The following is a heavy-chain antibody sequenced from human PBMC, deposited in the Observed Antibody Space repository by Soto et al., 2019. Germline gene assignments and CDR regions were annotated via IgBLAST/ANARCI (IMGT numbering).Heavy chain of an antibody. CDR1: GISLSTSGVG. V-gene: IGHV2-5*02. D-gene: IGHD1-1*01. CDR2: IYWDDDK. Sequence: QITLKESGPTLVKPTQTLTLTCTFSGISLSTSGVGVGWIRQPPGKALEWLALIYWDDDKRYSPSLKSRLTITKDTSKNQVVLTMTNMDPVDTASYYCAHDDLSSDGGPLDYWGQGTLVTVSS. J-gene: IGHJ4*02. CDR3: AHDDLSSDGGPLDY.